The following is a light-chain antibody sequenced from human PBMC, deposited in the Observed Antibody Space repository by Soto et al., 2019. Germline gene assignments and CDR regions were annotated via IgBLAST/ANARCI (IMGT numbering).Light chain of an antibody. CDR1: QSFLYSSNNNNY. CDR3: QQYYTSPTWT. J-gene: IGKJ1*01. Sequence: DIVTPQSPESLAVSLGGRATIHCKSSQSFLYSSNNNNYLAWYQQKPGQPPKLLIFWASTRASGIPDRFSGSGSGTDFTLTISSLQSEDVAIYYCQQYYTSPTWTFGQGTKVDIK. CDR2: WAS. V-gene: IGKV4-1*01.